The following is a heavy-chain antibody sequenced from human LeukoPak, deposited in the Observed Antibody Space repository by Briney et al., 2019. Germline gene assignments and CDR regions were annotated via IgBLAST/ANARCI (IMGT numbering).Heavy chain of an antibody. V-gene: IGHV4-59*12. CDR3: ARPVTTSDWFDP. CDR1: GGSISSYY. D-gene: IGHD1-1*01. J-gene: IGHJ5*02. Sequence: SETLSLTCTVSGGSISSYYWSWIRQPPGKGLEWIGYIYYSGSTNYNPSLKSRVTISVDTSKNQFSLKLSSVTAADTAVYYCARPVTTSDWFDPWGQGTLVTVSS. CDR2: IYYSGST.